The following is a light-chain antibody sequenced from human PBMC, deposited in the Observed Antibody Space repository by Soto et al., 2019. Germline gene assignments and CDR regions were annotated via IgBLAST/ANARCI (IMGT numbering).Light chain of an antibody. CDR1: SGDVGSYKY. CDR2: EVT. V-gene: IGLV2-14*01. J-gene: IGLJ1*01. Sequence: QSALTQPASVSGSPGQSITISCTGTSGDVGSYKYVSWYQQGPGKAPKLMIYEVTNRPSGVSDRFSGSKSGNTASLTISGLRYEDEAEYFCGSYRNSVYVFGTGTKVTVL. CDR3: GSYRNSVYV.